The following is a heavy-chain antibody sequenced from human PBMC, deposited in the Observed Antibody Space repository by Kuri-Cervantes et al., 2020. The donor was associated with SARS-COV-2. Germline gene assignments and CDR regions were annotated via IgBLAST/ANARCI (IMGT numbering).Heavy chain of an antibody. Sequence: SETLSLTCTVSGYSISSGYYWGWIRQPPGKGLEWIGSIYHSGSTYYNPSLKSRVTISVDTSKNQFSPKLSSVTAADTAVYYCARDPNANRNNWFDPWGQGTLVTVSS. CDR2: IYHSGST. D-gene: IGHD4/OR15-4a*01. CDR1: GYSISSGYY. V-gene: IGHV4-38-2*02. J-gene: IGHJ5*02. CDR3: ARDPNANRNNWFDP.